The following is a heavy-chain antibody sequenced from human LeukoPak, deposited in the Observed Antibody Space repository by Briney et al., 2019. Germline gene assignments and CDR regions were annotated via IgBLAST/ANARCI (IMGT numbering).Heavy chain of an antibody. Sequence: PSETLSLTCTVSGGSISSSSYYWGWIRQPPGKGLEWIGSIYYSGSTYYNPSLKSRVTISVDTSKNQFSLKLSSVTAADTAVYFCARGDVVVTPVLAFDIWGQGTMVTVSA. D-gene: IGHD2-21*02. CDR1: GGSISSSSYY. CDR3: ARGDVVVTPVLAFDI. CDR2: IYYSGST. V-gene: IGHV4-39*07. J-gene: IGHJ3*02.